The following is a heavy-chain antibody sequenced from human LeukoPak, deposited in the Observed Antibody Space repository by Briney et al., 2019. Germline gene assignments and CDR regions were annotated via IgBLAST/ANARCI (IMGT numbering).Heavy chain of an antibody. V-gene: IGHV3-30*02. J-gene: IGHJ4*02. Sequence: GGSLRLSCAASGFTLSSNYMSWGRQAPGKGLEWVAFIRYDGSNKYYADSVKGRFTISRDNSKNTLYLQMNSLRAEDTAVYYCAKKRDTAMVTIDYWGQGTLVTVSS. CDR2: IRYDGSNK. CDR1: GFTLSSNY. D-gene: IGHD5-18*01. CDR3: AKKRDTAMVTIDY.